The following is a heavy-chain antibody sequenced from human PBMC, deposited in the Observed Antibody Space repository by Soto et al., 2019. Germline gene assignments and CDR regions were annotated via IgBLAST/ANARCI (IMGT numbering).Heavy chain of an antibody. V-gene: IGHV3-23*01. D-gene: IGHD1-26*01. CDR2: ISGSGGST. CDR3: AKVPFVGATPLWDY. J-gene: IGHJ4*02. CDR1: GFTFSSYG. Sequence: GGSLRLSCAPSGFTFSSYGMNWVRQAPGKGLEWVSAISGSGGSTYYADSVKGRFTISRDNSKNTLYLQMNSLRAEDTAVYYCAKVPFVGATPLWDYWGQGTLVPVSS.